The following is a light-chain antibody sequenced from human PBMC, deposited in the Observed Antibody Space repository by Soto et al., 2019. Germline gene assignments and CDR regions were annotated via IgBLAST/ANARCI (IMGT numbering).Light chain of an antibody. J-gene: IGLJ2*01. V-gene: IGLV2-8*01. CDR1: SSDVGGYNY. Sequence: QSALTQPPSASGSPGQSVTISCTGTSSDVGGYNYVSWYQQYAGKAPKLMIYEVSKRPSGVPDRFSGSKSGNTASLTVSGLQAEDGADYYFTSYAGSDSLLFGGGTKLTV. CDR2: EVS. CDR3: TSYAGSDSLL.